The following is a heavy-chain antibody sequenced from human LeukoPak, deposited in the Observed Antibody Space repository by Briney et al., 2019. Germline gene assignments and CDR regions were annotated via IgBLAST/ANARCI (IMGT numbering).Heavy chain of an antibody. Sequence: GGSLRLSCAASGFTFSRNSMNWVRQAPGKGLEWVSSISSSSIYIYYADSVKGRFTISRDNSKDTLYLQMNSLRTEDTAVYYCARGGSYFDISGYYFYWGQGTLVTVSS. CDR1: GFTFSRNS. CDR2: ISSSSIYI. V-gene: IGHV3-21*01. D-gene: IGHD3-22*01. CDR3: ARGGSYFDISGYYFY. J-gene: IGHJ4*02.